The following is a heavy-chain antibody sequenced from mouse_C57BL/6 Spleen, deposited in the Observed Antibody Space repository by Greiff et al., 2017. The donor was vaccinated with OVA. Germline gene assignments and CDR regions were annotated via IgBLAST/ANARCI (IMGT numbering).Heavy chain of an antibody. J-gene: IGHJ4*01. V-gene: IGHV1-61*01. Sequence: QVQLQQPGAELVRPGSSVKLSCKASGYTFTSYWMDWVKQRPGQGLEWIGNIYPYDSDTPYNQKFKDKATLTVDKSSSTAYMQLSSLTSEDSAVYYCAKWGYVSYYYAMDYWGQGTSVTVSS. CDR1: GYTFTSYW. CDR3: AKWGYVSYYYAMDY. CDR2: IYPYDSDT. D-gene: IGHD2-14*01.